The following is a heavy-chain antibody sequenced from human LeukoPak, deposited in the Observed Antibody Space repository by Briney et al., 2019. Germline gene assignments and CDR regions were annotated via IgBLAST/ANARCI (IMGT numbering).Heavy chain of an antibody. V-gene: IGHV4-30-2*01. Sequence: SETLSLTCTVYGGSFSGYSWSWIRQPPGKGLEWIGYIYHSGSTYYNPSLKSRVTISVDRSKNQFSLKLSSVTAADTAVYYCAREDRVRGVINYWGQGTLVTVSS. CDR2: IYHSGST. J-gene: IGHJ4*02. CDR1: GGSFSGYS. D-gene: IGHD3-10*01. CDR3: AREDRVRGVINY.